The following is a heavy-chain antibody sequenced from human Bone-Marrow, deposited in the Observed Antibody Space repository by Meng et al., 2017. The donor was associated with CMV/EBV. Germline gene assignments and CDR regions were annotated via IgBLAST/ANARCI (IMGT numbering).Heavy chain of an antibody. Sequence: GESLKISCAASGFLFSSYAIHWVRQAPGKGLEWVAVIWYDGSNKYYADSVKGRFTISRDKSKNTLYLQMNSLKAEDTAVYYCAKQAIAGGYFYYGMDVWGQGTTVTVSS. D-gene: IGHD2/OR15-2a*01. J-gene: IGHJ6*02. CDR2: IWYDGSNK. CDR1: GFLFSSYA. V-gene: IGHV3-33*03. CDR3: AKQAIAGGYFYYGMDV.